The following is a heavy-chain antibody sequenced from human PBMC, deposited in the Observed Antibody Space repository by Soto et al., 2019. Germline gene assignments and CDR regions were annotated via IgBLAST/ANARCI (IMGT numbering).Heavy chain of an antibody. CDR1: GGSMSSSNW. CDR2: AHHSGRT. V-gene: IGHV4-4*02. Sequence: PSETLSLTCTVSGGSMSSSNWWNWVRQSPGKGLEWIWEAHHSGRTNYNPSLKSRVTISVDKSKNHFSLKLSSVTAADTAVYYCARAEATGLDYWGQGTLVTVSS. D-gene: IGHD1-26*01. CDR3: ARAEATGLDY. J-gene: IGHJ4*02.